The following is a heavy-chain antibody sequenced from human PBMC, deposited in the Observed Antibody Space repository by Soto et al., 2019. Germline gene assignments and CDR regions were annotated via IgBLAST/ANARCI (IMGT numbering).Heavy chain of an antibody. CDR1: GYTFTSYA. J-gene: IGHJ4*02. CDR2: INAGNGNT. V-gene: IGHV1-3*01. D-gene: IGHD2-15*01. Sequence: QVQLVQSGAEVKKPGASVKVSCKASGYTFTSYAMHWVRQAPGQRLEWMGWINAGNGNTKYSQKFQGRVTITRDTAASTAYMELSSLRSEDTAVYYCARGPGGPVGPGDYWGQGTLVTVSS. CDR3: ARGPGGPVGPGDY.